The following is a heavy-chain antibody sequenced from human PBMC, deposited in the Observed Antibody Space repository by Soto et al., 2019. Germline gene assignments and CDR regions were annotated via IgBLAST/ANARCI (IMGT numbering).Heavy chain of an antibody. CDR2: IEDGGSER. CDR3: TRNAY. CDR1: GFTLSDNW. V-gene: IGHV3-7*01. Sequence: EVHLVEAGGGLVQPGESLILSCATSGFTLSDNWMSWVRQAPGKGLEWVANIEDGGSERWYADSVKGRFTIFRDTAKNSLYLQMTGLRAEDTAMYYCTRNAYWGQGTLVTVSS. J-gene: IGHJ4*02.